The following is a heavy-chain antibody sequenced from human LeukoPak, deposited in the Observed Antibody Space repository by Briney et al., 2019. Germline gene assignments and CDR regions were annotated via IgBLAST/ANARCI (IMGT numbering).Heavy chain of an antibody. D-gene: IGHD6-6*01. CDR3: AIGVAARNYYMDV. CDR1: GGSISSYY. V-gene: IGHV4-4*07. J-gene: IGHJ6*03. CDR2: INTSGST. Sequence: SETLSLTCTVSGGSISSYYWSWIRQPAGKGLEWIGRINTSGSTNYNPSLKSRVTMSVDTSKNQFSLKLSSVTAADTAVYYCAIGVAARNYYMDVWGKGTTVTVSS.